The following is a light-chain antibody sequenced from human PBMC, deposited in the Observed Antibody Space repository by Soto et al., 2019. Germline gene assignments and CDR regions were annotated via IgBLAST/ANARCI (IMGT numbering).Light chain of an antibody. CDR3: CSYASRYEV. J-gene: IGLJ1*01. CDR2: GVS. V-gene: IGLV2-11*01. Sequence: QSALTQPRSVSGSPGQSVTISCTGTSSDVGGYNFVSWYQQHPGKAPKLMLYGVSRRPSGVPDRFSGSKSGNTASLTISGLHAEHGADYYCCSYASRYEVFGTGAKVTVL. CDR1: SSDVGGYNF.